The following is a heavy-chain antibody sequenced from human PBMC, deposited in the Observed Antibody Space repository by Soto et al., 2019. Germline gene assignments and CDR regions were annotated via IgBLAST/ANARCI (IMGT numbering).Heavy chain of an antibody. CDR1: GLTFSSYA. CDR3: AKGTFVVVPAVPYGMDV. J-gene: IGHJ6*02. V-gene: IGHV3-23*01. CDR2: ISGSGGST. D-gene: IGHD2-2*01. Sequence: PGGSLRLSCAASGLTFSSYAMNWVRQAPGKGLEWVSAISGSGGSTYYADSVKGRFTISRDNSKNTLYLQMNSLRAEDTAVYYCAKGTFVVVPAVPYGMDVWGQGTTVTVSS.